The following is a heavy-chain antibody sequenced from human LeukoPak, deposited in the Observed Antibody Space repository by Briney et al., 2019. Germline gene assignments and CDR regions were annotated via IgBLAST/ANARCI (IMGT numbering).Heavy chain of an antibody. CDR3: VKETSSGNFVTIDC. Sequence: GGSLRLSCAASGFTFRSFAMSWVRQAPGKGLEWVSSINGNDYRTFYADSVKGRFTISRDNSKNTLYLQMNSLRAEDTAVYYCVKETSSGNFVTIDCWGQGALVTVSS. CDR1: GFTFRSFA. CDR2: INGNDYRT. V-gene: IGHV3-23*01. D-gene: IGHD1-26*01. J-gene: IGHJ4*02.